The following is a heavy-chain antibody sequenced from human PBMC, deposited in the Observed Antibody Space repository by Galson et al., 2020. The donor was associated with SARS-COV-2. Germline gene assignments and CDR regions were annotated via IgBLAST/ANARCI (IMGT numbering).Heavy chain of an antibody. CDR2: IYYSGST. CDR1: GGSISSGGYY. D-gene: IGHD3-9*01. V-gene: IGHV4-31*03. J-gene: IGHJ4*02. CDR3: ARVRAYDILTGYYSRYYFDY. Sequence: SETLSLTCTVSGGSISSGGYYWSWIRQHPGKGLEWIGYIYYSGSTYYNPSLKSRVTISVDTSKNQFSLKLSSVTAADTAVYYCARVRAYDILTGYYSRYYFDYWGQGTLVTVSS.